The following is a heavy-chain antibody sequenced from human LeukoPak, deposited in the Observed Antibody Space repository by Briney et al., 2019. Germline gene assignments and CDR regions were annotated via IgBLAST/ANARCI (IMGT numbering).Heavy chain of an antibody. CDR1: GGSISSSNW. V-gene: IGHV4-4*02. J-gene: IGHJ6*03. CDR3: ARVTPVLLYFDWFSLPDYYYYYMDV. D-gene: IGHD3-9*01. Sequence: SGTLSLTCAVSGGSISSSNWWSWVRQPPGKGLEWIGEIYHSGSTNYNPSLKSRVTISVDKSKNQFSLKLSSVTAADTAVYYCARVTPVLLYFDWFSLPDYYYYYMDVWGKGTTVTISS. CDR2: IYHSGST.